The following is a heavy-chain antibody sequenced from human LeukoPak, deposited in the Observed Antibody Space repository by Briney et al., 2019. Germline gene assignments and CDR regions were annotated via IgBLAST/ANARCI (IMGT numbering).Heavy chain of an antibody. J-gene: IGHJ5*01. CDR3: ARTPYDYDSSGYCCDS. V-gene: IGHV4-31*03. Sequence: SETLSLTCSVSGDSLSSGGFYWNWIRQHSGEGLEWLGYIYYTGTTYYNPSLKSRVTISVDASKNQFSLKLTSVTAADTAVYYCARTPYDYDSSGYCCDSWGQGTLVTVSS. CDR1: GDSLSSGGFY. CDR2: IYYTGTT. D-gene: IGHD3-22*01.